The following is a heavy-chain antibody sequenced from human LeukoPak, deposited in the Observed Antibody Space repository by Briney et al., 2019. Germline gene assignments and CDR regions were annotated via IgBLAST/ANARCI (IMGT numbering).Heavy chain of an antibody. D-gene: IGHD1-26*01. CDR3: ARGGSYPGC. CDR1: GFTFSSYA. CDR2: IKQDGSEE. J-gene: IGHJ4*02. Sequence: PGGSLRLSCAASGFTFSSYAMSWVRQAPGKGLEWVAKIKQDGSEEYYVDSVKGRFTISRDNAKNSLFLQMNSLRVEDTAIYYCARGGSYPGCWGQGTLVTVSS. V-gene: IGHV3-7*03.